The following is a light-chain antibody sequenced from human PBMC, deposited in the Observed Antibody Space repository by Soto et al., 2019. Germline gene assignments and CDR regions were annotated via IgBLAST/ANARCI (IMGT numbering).Light chain of an antibody. Sequence: QSALTQPASVSGSPGQSITISCTRTSSDVGSYNLVSWYQQHPGKAPKLMIYEGSKRPSGVSNRFSASKSGNTASLTISGLQAEDEADYHCCSYAGSSTFVLFGGGTQLTVL. J-gene: IGLJ2*01. CDR2: EGS. CDR3: CSYAGSSTFVL. CDR1: SSDVGSYNL. V-gene: IGLV2-23*03.